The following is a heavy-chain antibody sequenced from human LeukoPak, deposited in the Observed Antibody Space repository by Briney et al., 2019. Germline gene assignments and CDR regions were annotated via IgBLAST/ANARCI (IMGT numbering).Heavy chain of an antibody. CDR3: SRGARIFSNWFDP. Sequence: ASVKVSCKASGYTFTGYYMHWVRQAPGQGLEWMGRINPNSGGTNYAQKFQGRVTMTRDTSISTAYMELSRLRSDDTAVYYCSRGARIFSNWFDPWGQGTPVTVSS. CDR2: INPNSGGT. V-gene: IGHV1-2*06. D-gene: IGHD3-3*01. CDR1: GYTFTGYY. J-gene: IGHJ5*02.